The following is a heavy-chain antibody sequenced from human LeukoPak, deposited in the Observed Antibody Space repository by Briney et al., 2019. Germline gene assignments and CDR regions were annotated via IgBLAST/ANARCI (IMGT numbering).Heavy chain of an antibody. CDR3: ARLDISGTTPRFDY. V-gene: IGHV4-39*01. D-gene: IGHD1-7*01. Sequence: SETLSLTCTVSGGSISSYYWGWIRQPAGKGLEWIGNIYYSGSTYYNPSLKSRVTISVDTSKNQFSLKLSSVTAADTAVYYCARLDISGTTPRFDYWGQGTLVTVSS. CDR1: GGSISSYY. J-gene: IGHJ4*02. CDR2: IYYSGST.